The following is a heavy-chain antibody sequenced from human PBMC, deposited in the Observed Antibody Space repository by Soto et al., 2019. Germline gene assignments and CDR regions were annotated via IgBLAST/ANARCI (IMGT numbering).Heavy chain of an antibody. J-gene: IGHJ6*02. CDR1: GYTFTDYY. Sequence: ASVKVSCKASGYTFTDYYMHWVRQAPGQGLEWMGWINPNSGGTNYAQKFQGRVTMTRDASISTAYMELNRLRSDDTAVYYCARDQSPSSGWPGMDVWGQGATVTVSS. D-gene: IGHD6-19*01. CDR2: INPNSGGT. V-gene: IGHV1-2*02. CDR3: ARDQSPSSGWPGMDV.